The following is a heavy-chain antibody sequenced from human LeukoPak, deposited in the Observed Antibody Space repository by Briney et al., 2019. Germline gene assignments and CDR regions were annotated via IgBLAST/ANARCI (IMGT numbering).Heavy chain of an antibody. CDR3: AKDLTMAY. CDR2: ISSSFETI. D-gene: IGHD3-3*01. Sequence: GGSLRLSCAASGFTLSSYSMNWVRQAPGKELEWVSYISSSFETIYYADSVKGRFTISRDNAKNSLYLQMNSLRAEDTAVYYCAKDLTMAYWGQGTLVTVSS. V-gene: IGHV3-48*01. J-gene: IGHJ4*02. CDR1: GFTLSSYS.